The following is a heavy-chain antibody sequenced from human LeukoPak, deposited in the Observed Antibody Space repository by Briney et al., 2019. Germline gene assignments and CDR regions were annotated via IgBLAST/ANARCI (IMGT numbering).Heavy chain of an antibody. Sequence: QAGGSLRLSCAASGFTFSSYWMSWVRQAPGKGLEWVANIKQDGSEKYYVDSVKGRFTISRDNAKNSLYLQMNSLRAEDTAVYYCARGRFMITFGGVIDWFDPWGQGTLVTVSS. D-gene: IGHD3-16*02. CDR1: GFTFSSYW. CDR2: IKQDGSEK. J-gene: IGHJ5*02. CDR3: ARGRFMITFGGVIDWFDP. V-gene: IGHV3-7*01.